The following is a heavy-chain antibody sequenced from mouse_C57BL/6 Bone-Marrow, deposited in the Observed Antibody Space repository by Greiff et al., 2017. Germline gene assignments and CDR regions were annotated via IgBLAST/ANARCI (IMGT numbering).Heavy chain of an antibody. Sequence: QVQLQQSGPELVKPGASVKLSCKASGYTFTRYDINWVKQRPGQGLEWIGWMYPRDSRTKYNEKFRGKATLTVDTSSSTAYMGLHSRTSEDSAVYFCARSGNWDVCWYFDVWGTGTTVTVSS. CDR3: ARSGNWDVCWYFDV. V-gene: IGHV1-85*01. D-gene: IGHD4-1*01. CDR2: MYPRDSRT. J-gene: IGHJ1*03. CDR1: GYTFTRYD.